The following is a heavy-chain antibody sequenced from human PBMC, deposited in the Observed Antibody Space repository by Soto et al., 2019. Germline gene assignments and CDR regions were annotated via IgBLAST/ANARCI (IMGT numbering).Heavy chain of an antibody. CDR1: GGSISSGGYY. CDR3: ARTAFGELLFDY. J-gene: IGHJ4*02. CDR2: IYYSGST. Sequence: TLSLTCTVSGGSISSGGYYWSWIRQHPGKGLEWIGYIYYSGSTYYNPSLKSRVTISVDTSKNQFSLKLSSVTAADTAVYYCARTAFGELLFDYWGQGTLVTVSS. D-gene: IGHD3-10*01. V-gene: IGHV4-31*03.